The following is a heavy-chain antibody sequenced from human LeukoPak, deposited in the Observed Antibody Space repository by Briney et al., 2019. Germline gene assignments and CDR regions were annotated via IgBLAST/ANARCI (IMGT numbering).Heavy chain of an antibody. J-gene: IGHJ4*02. CDR3: ARYREGFDY. V-gene: IGHV3-48*04. Sequence: PGGSLRLSCAASGFTFSRYSMNWVRQAPGRGLEWISYISSSSGTIYYADSVKGRFTISRDNAKNSLYLQMNNLRAEDTAVYYCARYREGFDYWGQGTLVTVSS. CDR1: GFTFSRYS. D-gene: IGHD1-26*01. CDR2: ISSSSGTI.